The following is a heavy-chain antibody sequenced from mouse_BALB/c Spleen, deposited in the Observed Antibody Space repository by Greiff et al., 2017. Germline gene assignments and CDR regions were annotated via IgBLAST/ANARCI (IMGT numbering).Heavy chain of an antibody. D-gene: IGHD2-14*01. CDR3: ARSRYAYAMDY. J-gene: IGHJ4*01. CDR1: GFTFSSYA. V-gene: IGHV5-6-5*01. Sequence: DVKLVESGGGLVKPGGSLKLSCAASGFTFSSYAMSWVRQTPEKRLEWVASISSGGSTYYPDSVKGRFTISRDNARNILYLQMSSLRSEDTAMYYCARSRYAYAMDYWGQGTSVTVSS. CDR2: ISSGGST.